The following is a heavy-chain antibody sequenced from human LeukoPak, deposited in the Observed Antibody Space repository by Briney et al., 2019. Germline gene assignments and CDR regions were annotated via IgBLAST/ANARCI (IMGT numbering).Heavy chain of an antibody. CDR1: GGTISSYY. V-gene: IGHV4-59*01. CDR3: VRGYYAQAFDY. J-gene: IGHJ4*02. Sequence: SESLSLTCTASGGTISSYYWSWVRQAPGKGLEWIGYIYYSGSTNYNPSLKSRVTISVDTSKNQFSLKLSSVTAADTAVYYCVRGYYAQAFDYWGQGTLVTVSS. D-gene: IGHD3-3*01. CDR2: IYYSGST.